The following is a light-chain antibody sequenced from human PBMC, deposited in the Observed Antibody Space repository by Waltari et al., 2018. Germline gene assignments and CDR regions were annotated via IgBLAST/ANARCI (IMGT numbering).Light chain of an antibody. V-gene: IGKV3D-11*01. CDR1: QDISSF. CDR3: QQRSSSIT. Sequence: IVLTQSPATLSLSPGERATLSCRASQDISSFLAWYQQKPGQAPRLLIDDASVRATGVPARFSGSGPGRDFTLTSSSLEPEDSAVYYCQQRSSSITFGGGTKVEIK. CDR2: DAS. J-gene: IGKJ4*01.